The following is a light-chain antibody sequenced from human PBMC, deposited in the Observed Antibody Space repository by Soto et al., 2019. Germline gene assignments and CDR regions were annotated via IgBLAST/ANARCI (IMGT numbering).Light chain of an antibody. V-gene: IGLV2-14*01. CDR2: DVS. Sequence: QSALTQPASVSGSPGQSISISCTGTSSDVGGYNYVSWYQQHPGKAPKLMIYDVSNRPSGVSNRFSGSKSGNTASLTISGLQAEDEADYYCGSYTSSSTYVFVTGTKLTLL. CDR1: SSDVGGYNY. J-gene: IGLJ1*01. CDR3: GSYTSSSTYV.